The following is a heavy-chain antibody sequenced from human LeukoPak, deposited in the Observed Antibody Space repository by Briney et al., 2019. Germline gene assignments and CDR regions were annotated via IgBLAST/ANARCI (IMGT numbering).Heavy chain of an antibody. D-gene: IGHD6-19*01. Sequence: ASVKVSCKASGYTFSDYYMHWVRQAPGQGLEWKGWINPNSGGTNYAQKFEGRVTMTRDTSITTAYMELSRLTSDDTAVYYCAREDSGWYVDYWGQGTLVTVSS. CDR1: GYTFSDYY. V-gene: IGHV1-2*02. CDR2: INPNSGGT. J-gene: IGHJ4*02. CDR3: AREDSGWYVDY.